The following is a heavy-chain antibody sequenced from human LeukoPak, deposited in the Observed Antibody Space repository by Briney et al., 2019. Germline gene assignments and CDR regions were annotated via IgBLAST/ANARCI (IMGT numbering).Heavy chain of an antibody. Sequence: GASVKVSCKASGYTFTGYYMHWVRQAPGQGLEWMGWINPNSGGTNYAQKFQGRVTMTRDTSISTAYTELSRLRSDDTAVYYCARGYGDRGRVLHPFSQPTDYWGQGTLVTVSS. CDR3: ARGYGDRGRVLHPFSQPTDY. V-gene: IGHV1-2*02. D-gene: IGHD5-18*01. CDR1: GYTFTGYY. J-gene: IGHJ4*02. CDR2: INPNSGGT.